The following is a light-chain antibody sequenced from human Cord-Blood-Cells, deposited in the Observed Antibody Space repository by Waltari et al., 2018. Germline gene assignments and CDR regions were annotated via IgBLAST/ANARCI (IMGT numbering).Light chain of an antibody. CDR2: AAS. Sequence: DIQMTQSQSSLSPSVGDRVTITCRASQSISSYLNWYQQKPGKAPKLLIYAASSLQSGVPSRFSGSGSGTDFTLTISSLQPEDFATYYCQQSYSTPRGFTFGPGTKVDIK. J-gene: IGKJ3*01. CDR3: QQSYSTPRGFT. V-gene: IGKV1-39*01. CDR1: QSISSY.